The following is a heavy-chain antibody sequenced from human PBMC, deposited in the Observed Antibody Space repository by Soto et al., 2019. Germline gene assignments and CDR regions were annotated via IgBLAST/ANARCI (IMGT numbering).Heavy chain of an antibody. CDR2: IYYSGST. V-gene: IGHV4-59*01. D-gene: IGHD6-19*01. Sequence: LSLTCTVSGGSISSYYFSWIRQPPGKGLEWIGYIYYSGSTNYNPPLKSRVTISVDTSKNQFSLKLSSVTAADTAVYYCARDLMYSSGWYWFDPWGQGTLVTVSS. CDR1: GGSISSYY. J-gene: IGHJ5*02. CDR3: ARDLMYSSGWYWFDP.